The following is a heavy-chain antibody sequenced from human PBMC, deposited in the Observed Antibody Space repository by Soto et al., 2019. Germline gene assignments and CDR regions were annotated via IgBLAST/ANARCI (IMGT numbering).Heavy chain of an antibody. J-gene: IGHJ6*03. CDR1: GFTFTSSA. CDR3: AASLGYCSGGSCYPEYYMDV. D-gene: IGHD2-15*01. V-gene: IGHV1-58*02. CDR2: IVVGSGNT. Sequence: SVKVSCKASGFTFTSSAMQWVRQARGQRLEWIGWIVVGSGNTNYAQKFQERVTITRDMSTSTAYMELSSLRSEDTAVYYCAASLGYCSGGSCYPEYYMDVWGKGTTVTVSS.